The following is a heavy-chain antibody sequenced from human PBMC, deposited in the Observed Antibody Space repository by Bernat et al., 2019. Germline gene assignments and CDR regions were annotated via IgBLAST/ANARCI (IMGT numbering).Heavy chain of an antibody. Sequence: EVQLVESGGGLVQPGGSLKLSCAASGFTFSGSAMHWVRQASGKGLEWVGRIRSKANSYATAYAASVKGRFTISRENAKNSLYLQMNSLRAEDTAVYYCARVLSDEGYFDLWGRGTLVTVSS. D-gene: IGHD3-3*01. CDR2: IRSKANSYAT. J-gene: IGHJ2*01. CDR1: GFTFSGSA. CDR3: ARVLSDEGYFDL. V-gene: IGHV3-73*02.